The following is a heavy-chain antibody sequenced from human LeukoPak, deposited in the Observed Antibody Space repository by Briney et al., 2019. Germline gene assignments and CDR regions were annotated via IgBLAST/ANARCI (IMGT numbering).Heavy chain of an antibody. CDR1: GGSISSSSYY. J-gene: IGHJ4*02. V-gene: IGHV4-39*07. Sequence: SETLSLTCTVSGGSISSSSYYWGWIRQPPGKGLEWIGSIYHSGSTYYNPSLKSRVTISVDTSKNQFSLKLSSVTAADTAVYYCARGAYGSGRKLDYWGQGTLVTVSS. D-gene: IGHD3-10*01. CDR3: ARGAYGSGRKLDY. CDR2: IYHSGST.